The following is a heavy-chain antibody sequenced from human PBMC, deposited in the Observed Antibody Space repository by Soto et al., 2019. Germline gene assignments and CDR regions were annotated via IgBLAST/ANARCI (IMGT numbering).Heavy chain of an antibody. Sequence: GGSLRLSCAASGFIFGSYAMGWVRQAPGKGLEWVSDISASGDFTFYADSVKGRFTISRDNSKNTLYLQMNSLRADDTAVYFCAKEDGYCSSSSCPFGLDVWGQGTTVTVSS. J-gene: IGHJ6*02. D-gene: IGHD2-2*03. V-gene: IGHV3-23*01. CDR3: AKEDGYCSSSSCPFGLDV. CDR2: ISASGDFT. CDR1: GFIFGSYA.